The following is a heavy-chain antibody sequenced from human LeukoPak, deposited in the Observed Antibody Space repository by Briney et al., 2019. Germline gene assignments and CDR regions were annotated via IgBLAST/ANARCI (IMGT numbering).Heavy chain of an antibody. V-gene: IGHV3-23*01. J-gene: IGHJ5*02. CDR2: ISGSGGST. D-gene: IGHD3-10*01. Sequence: GGSLRLSCAASGFTFSSYAMSWVRQAPGKGLEWVSAISGSGGSTYYADSVKGRFTISRDNSKNTLYLQMNSLRAEDTAVYYCAKGVRLLWFGELSSWFGPWGQGTLVTVSS. CDR1: GFTFSSYA. CDR3: AKGVRLLWFGELSSWFGP.